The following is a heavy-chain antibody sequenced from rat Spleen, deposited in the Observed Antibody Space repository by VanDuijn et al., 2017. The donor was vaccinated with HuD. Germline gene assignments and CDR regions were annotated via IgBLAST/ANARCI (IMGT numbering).Heavy chain of an antibody. CDR1: GFTFSDYN. V-gene: IGHV5-7*01. CDR3: VRRETSFDY. Sequence: EVQLVESGGGLVQPGRSLKLSCAASGFTFSDYNMAWVRQAPKKGLEWVATISYDGSSTYYRDSVQGRFTISRDNAKSTLYLLMDSLNSEDTATYFCVRRETSFDYWGQGVMVTVSS. J-gene: IGHJ2*01. CDR2: ISYDGSST.